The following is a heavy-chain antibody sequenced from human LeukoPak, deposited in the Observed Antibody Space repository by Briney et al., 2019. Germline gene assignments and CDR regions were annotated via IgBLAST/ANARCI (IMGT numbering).Heavy chain of an antibody. CDR1: GGSISSYY. J-gene: IGHJ5*02. D-gene: IGHD3-3*01. V-gene: IGHV4-59*01. CDR2: IYYSGST. CDR3: ARDVRYYDFWSGYYKTSNWFDP. Sequence: SQTLSLTCTVSGGSISSYYWSWIRQPPGKGLEWIGYIYYSGSTNYKPSLKSRVTISVDTSKNQFSLKLSSVTAADTAVYYCARDVRYYDFWSGYYKTSNWFDPWGQGTLVTVSS.